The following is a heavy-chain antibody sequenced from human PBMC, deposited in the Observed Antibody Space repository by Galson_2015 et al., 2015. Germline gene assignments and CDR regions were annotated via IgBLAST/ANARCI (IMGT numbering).Heavy chain of an antibody. CDR2: VSAYNGDT. J-gene: IGHJ3*02. CDR1: GYTFSSYG. D-gene: IGHD2-15*01. V-gene: IGHV1-18*01. Sequence: SVKVSCKASGYTFSSYGISWVRQAPGQGLEWMAWVSAYNGDTKYAQKFQGRVTMTTGTSTSTAYMELRSLRSDDTAVYYCAREGYCSGGRCYPDDAFDIWGQGTMVTVSS. CDR3: AREGYCSGGRCYPDDAFDI.